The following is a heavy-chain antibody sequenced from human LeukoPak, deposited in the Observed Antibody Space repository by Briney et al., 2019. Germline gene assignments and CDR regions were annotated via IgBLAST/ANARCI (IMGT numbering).Heavy chain of an antibody. D-gene: IGHD4-17*01. J-gene: IGHJ4*02. V-gene: IGHV3-66*02. CDR2: IYSGGAT. CDR3: ARGLNYGDYGGIDY. Sequence: GGSLRLSCAASGITVSTNYMSWVRQAPWKGLEWVSIIYSGGATFYADSVKGRFTISRENSKNTLWLQMNSLRAEDTAVYYCARGLNYGDYGGIDYWGQGTLVTVSS. CDR1: GITVSTNY.